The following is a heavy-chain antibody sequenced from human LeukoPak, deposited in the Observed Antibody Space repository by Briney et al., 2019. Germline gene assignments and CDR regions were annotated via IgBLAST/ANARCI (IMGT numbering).Heavy chain of an antibody. CDR2: INPNSGGT. CDR1: GGTFSSYY. CDR3: ARDHAESGSYYYYYMDV. V-gene: IGHV1-2*02. Sequence: ASVKVSCKASGGTFSSYYMHWVRQAPGQGLEWMGWINPNSGGTNYAQKFQGRVTMTRDTSISTAYMELSRLRSDDTAVYYCARDHAESGSYYYYYMDVWGKGTTVTVSS. J-gene: IGHJ6*03. D-gene: IGHD1-26*01.